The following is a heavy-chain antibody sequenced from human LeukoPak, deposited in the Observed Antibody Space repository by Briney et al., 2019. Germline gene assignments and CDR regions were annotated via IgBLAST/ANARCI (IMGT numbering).Heavy chain of an antibody. CDR1: GFTFNDYW. J-gene: IGHJ1*01. Sequence: PGGSLRLSCAASGFTFNDYWMSWVRQAPGKGREWVASIKQDGGEKRYVDPVKGRFTISRDNTENSLYLQMNSLGAEDTALYYCARVRLANTPEFFQHWGQGTLVTVSS. CDR2: IKQDGGEK. V-gene: IGHV3-7*03. CDR3: ARVRLANTPEFFQH. D-gene: IGHD3-9*01.